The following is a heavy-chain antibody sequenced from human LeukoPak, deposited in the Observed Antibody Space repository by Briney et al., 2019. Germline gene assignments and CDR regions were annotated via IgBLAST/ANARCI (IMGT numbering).Heavy chain of an antibody. CDR2: INSDGSST. CDR3: AGVSGGSYFGYYYYYMDV. CDR1: GFTFSNYW. J-gene: IGHJ6*03. Sequence: GGSLRLSCAASGFTFSNYWMHWVRQAPGKGLVWVSRINSDGSSTSYADSVKGRFTISRDNAKNTLYLQMNSLRAEDTAVYYCAGVSGGSYFGYYYYYMDVWGKGTTVTVSS. D-gene: IGHD1-26*01. V-gene: IGHV3-74*01.